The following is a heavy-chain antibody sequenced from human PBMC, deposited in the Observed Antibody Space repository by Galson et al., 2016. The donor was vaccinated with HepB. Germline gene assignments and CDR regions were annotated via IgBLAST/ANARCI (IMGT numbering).Heavy chain of an antibody. J-gene: IGHJ4*02. CDR1: GGSISSSSYY. CDR2: IYYSGST. CDR3: ATQTGAVAGSFDY. D-gene: IGHD6-19*01. V-gene: IGHV4-39*01. Sequence: ETLSLTCTVSGGSISSSSYYWGWIRQPPGKGLEWIGSIYYSGSTYYNPSLKSRVTISVDTSKNQFSLKLSPVTAADTAVYYCATQTGAVAGSFDYWGQGTLVTVSS.